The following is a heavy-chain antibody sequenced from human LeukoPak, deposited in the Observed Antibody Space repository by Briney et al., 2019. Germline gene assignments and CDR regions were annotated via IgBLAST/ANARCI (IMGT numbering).Heavy chain of an antibody. CDR2: ISYDGSNK. CDR1: GFTFSSYA. CDR3: AKDMGSMVQDY. V-gene: IGHV3-30*18. J-gene: IGHJ4*02. D-gene: IGHD3-10*01. Sequence: PGGSLRLSCAASGFTFSSYAMSWVRQAPGKGLEWVAVISYDGSNKYYADSVKGRFTISRDNSKNTLYLQMNSLRAEDTAVYYCAKDMGSMVQDYWGQGTLVTVSS.